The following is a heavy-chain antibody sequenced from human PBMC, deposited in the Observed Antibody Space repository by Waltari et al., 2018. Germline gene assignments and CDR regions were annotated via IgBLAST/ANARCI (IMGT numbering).Heavy chain of an antibody. D-gene: IGHD5-18*01. V-gene: IGHV4-34*01. J-gene: IGHJ4*02. CDR3: ARVGSGYSYGLDY. CDR1: GGSFSGYY. CDR2: INHSGST. Sequence: QVQLQQWGAGLLKPSETLSLTCAVYGGSFSGYYWSWIRQPPGKGLEWIGEINHSGSTNYNPSLKGRVTISVDTSKNQFSLKLSSVTAADTAVYYCARVGSGYSYGLDYWGQGTLVTVSS.